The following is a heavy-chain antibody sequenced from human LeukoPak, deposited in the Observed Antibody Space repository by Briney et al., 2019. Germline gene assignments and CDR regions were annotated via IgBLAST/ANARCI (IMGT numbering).Heavy chain of an antibody. CDR1: GYTFTSYD. J-gene: IGHJ4*02. V-gene: IGHV1-8*01. D-gene: IGHD1-14*01. CDR3: ARRKGRPADFDY. CDR2: MNPNSGDT. Sequence: ASVKVSCKASGYTFTSYDINWVRQATGQGLEWMGWMNPNSGDTGYAQKFQGRVTMTRNTSISTAYMELSSLRSEDTAVYYCARRKGRPADFDYWGQGTLVTVSS.